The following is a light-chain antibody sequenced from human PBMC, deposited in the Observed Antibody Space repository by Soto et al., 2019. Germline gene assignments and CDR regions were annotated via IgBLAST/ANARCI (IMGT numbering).Light chain of an antibody. J-gene: IGKJ5*01. CDR2: KAS. CDR1: QTISSW. CDR3: QQRSNWPPIT. V-gene: IGKV1-5*03. Sequence: DIQMTQSPSTLSGSVGDRVTITCRASQTISSWLAWYQQKPGKAPKLLIYKASTLKSGVPSRFSGGGSGTDFTLTIDNLEPEDFAIYYCQQRSNWPPITFGQGTRLEIK.